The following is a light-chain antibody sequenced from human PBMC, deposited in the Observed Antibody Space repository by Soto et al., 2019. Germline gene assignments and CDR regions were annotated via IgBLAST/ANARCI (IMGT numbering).Light chain of an antibody. V-gene: IGKV3-20*01. CDR2: AAS. CDR3: QQYGSSPRT. Sequence: SVFAQSPATLSLSPGEGVTLSCRASQSVSSYLLWYQQKPGQPPRLLIYAASNRATGIPARFSGSGPGTDFTLTISRLEPEDFAVYYCQQYGSSPRTFGQGTKVDI. J-gene: IGKJ1*01. CDR1: QSVSSY.